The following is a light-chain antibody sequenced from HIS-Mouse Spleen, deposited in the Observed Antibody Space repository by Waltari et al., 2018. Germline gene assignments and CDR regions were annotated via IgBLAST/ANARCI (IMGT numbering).Light chain of an antibody. CDR1: SGSIASNY. V-gene: IGLV6-57*02. CDR3: QSYDSSNHVV. J-gene: IGLJ2*01. Sequence: NFMLTQPHSVSESPGKTVTISCTGSSGSIASNYVQWSQQRPGSAPTTVIYADNQGPPGVPDRFSGSIDSSSNSASLTISGLKTEDEADYYCQSYDSSNHVVFGGGTKLTVL. CDR2: ADN.